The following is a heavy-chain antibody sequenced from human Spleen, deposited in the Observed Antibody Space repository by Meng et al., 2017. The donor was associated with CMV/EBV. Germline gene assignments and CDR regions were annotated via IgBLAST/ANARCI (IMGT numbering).Heavy chain of an antibody. CDR3: STAPWELYFDY. CDR2: IKSKDDGGTT. V-gene: IGHV3-15*01. Sequence: GVSLKISCVVSGFIFHGAEMSWVRQAPGKGPEWVGRIKSKDDGGTTGYAAPVKGRFTISRDDSKNTLYLQMSSLKTEDTAVYYCSTAPWELYFDYWGQGTLVTVSS. D-gene: IGHD1-26*01. CDR1: GFIFHGAE. J-gene: IGHJ4*02.